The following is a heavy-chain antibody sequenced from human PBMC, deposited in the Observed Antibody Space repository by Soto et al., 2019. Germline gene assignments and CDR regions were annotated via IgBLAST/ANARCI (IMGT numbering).Heavy chain of an antibody. J-gene: IGHJ6*03. CDR1: GGSFSGYY. CDR3: ASGGRYYDFWSGYPVPGIYYYYMDV. V-gene: IGHV4-34*01. Sequence: ASETLSLTCAVYGGSFSGYYWSWIRQPPGKGLEWIGEINHSGSTNYNPSLKSRVTISVDTSKNQFSLKLSSVTAADTAVYYCASGGRYYDFWSGYPVPGIYYYYMDVWGKGTTVTVSS. CDR2: INHSGST. D-gene: IGHD3-3*01.